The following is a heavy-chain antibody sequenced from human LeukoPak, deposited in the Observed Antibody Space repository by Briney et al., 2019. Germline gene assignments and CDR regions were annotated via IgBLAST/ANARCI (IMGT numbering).Heavy chain of an antibody. Sequence: GGSLRLSCAASGFTFSSYAMHWVRQAPGKGLEWVAVISYDGSNKYDADSVKGRFTISRDNSKNTLYLQMNSLRAEDAAVYYCARDPGTYYYDRSGYAPSLYYYYMDVWGKGTTVTVSS. CDR3: ARDPGTYYYDRSGYAPSLYYYYMDV. D-gene: IGHD3-22*01. J-gene: IGHJ6*03. V-gene: IGHV3-30*04. CDR1: GFTFSSYA. CDR2: ISYDGSNK.